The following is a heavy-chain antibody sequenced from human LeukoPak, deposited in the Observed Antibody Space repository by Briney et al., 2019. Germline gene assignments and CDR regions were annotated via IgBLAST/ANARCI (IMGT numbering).Heavy chain of an antibody. Sequence: GGSLRLSCAASGFTFSSYGMHWVRQAPGKGLEWVAFIRYDGSNKYYADSVKGRFTISRDNSKNTLYLQMNSLRAEDTAVYYCAKEKYYYDSSGYYLIGWGQGTLVTVSS. CDR3: AKEKYYYDSSGYYLIG. CDR2: IRYDGSNK. D-gene: IGHD3-22*01. V-gene: IGHV3-30*02. J-gene: IGHJ4*02. CDR1: GFTFSSYG.